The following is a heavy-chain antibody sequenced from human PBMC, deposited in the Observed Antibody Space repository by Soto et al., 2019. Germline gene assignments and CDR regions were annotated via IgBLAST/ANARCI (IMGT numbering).Heavy chain of an antibody. J-gene: IGHJ3*02. CDR2: INPSGGST. CDR3: ARDQDSSGYPPVGAFDI. Sequence: ASVKVSCKASGYTFTSYYMHWVRQAPGQGLEWMGIINPSGGSTSYAQKFQGRVTMTRDTSTSTVYMELSSLRSEDTAVYYCARDQDSSGYPPVGAFDIWGQGTMVTVSS. CDR1: GYTFTSYY. V-gene: IGHV1-46*01. D-gene: IGHD3-22*01.